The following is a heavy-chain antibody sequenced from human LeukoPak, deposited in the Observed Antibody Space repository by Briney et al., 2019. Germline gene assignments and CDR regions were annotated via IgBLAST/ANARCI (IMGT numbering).Heavy chain of an antibody. CDR1: GFTFNNYA. J-gene: IGHJ4*02. D-gene: IGHD3-22*01. Sequence: GSLRLSCAASGFTFNNYAMNWVRQAPGKGLEWVSGISGSGVSTYYADSVKGRFTVSRDNSKNTLYLQMSSLSAEDTAVYYCAKGGCTSGYCGFDYWGQGTLVTVSS. CDR2: ISGSGVST. CDR3: AKGGCTSGYCGFDY. V-gene: IGHV3-23*01.